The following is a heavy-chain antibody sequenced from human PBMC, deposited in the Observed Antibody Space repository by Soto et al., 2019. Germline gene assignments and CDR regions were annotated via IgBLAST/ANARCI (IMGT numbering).Heavy chain of an antibody. D-gene: IGHD6-13*01. CDR3: ARDFGSTWYNPLDY. V-gene: IGHV3-33*01. Sequence: VQLVESGGGVVQPGRSLRLSCAASGFTFSTYGMHWVRQAPGKGLEWVAFIWYDGSNKHYADSAKGRFTISRDNSKNTLYLQMNTLRAEATAVYYCARDFGSTWYNPLDYWGQGTLVTVSS. J-gene: IGHJ4*02. CDR2: IWYDGSNK. CDR1: GFTFSTYG.